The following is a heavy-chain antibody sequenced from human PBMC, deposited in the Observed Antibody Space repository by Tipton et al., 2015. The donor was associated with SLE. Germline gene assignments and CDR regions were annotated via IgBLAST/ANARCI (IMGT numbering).Heavy chain of an antibody. Sequence: TLSLTCTVSGGSISSSSYYWGWIRQPPGKGLEWIGSIYYSGSTYYNPSLKSRVTISVDTSRKQLSLRLTSVTAADTAVYYCATPGSVEMTTGHGLDVWGRGTMVTVSS. V-gene: IGHV4-39*07. CDR1: GGSISSSSYY. D-gene: IGHD1-14*01. CDR3: ATPGSVEMTTGHGLDV. J-gene: IGHJ3*01. CDR2: IYYSGST.